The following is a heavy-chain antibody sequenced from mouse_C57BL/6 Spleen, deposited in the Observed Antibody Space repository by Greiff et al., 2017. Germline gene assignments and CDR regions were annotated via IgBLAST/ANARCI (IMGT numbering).Heavy chain of an antibody. D-gene: IGHD1-1*01. CDR2: INSDGGST. CDR3: ARGDYYGSSSPFAY. V-gene: IGHV5-2*01. J-gene: IGHJ3*01. Sequence: EVQRVESGGGLVQPGASLKLSCESNEYDFPSHDMSWVRKTPEKRLELVAAINSDGGSTYYPDTMERRFIISRDNTKKTLYLQMSSLRSEDTALYYGARGDYYGSSSPFAYWGQGTLVTVSA. CDR1: EYDFPSHD.